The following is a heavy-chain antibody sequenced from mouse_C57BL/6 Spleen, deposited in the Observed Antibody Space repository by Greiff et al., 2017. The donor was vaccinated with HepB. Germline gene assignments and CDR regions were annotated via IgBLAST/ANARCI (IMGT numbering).Heavy chain of an antibody. CDR1: GYTFTSYW. J-gene: IGHJ2*01. CDR2: IDPSDSYT. V-gene: IGHV1-69*01. Sequence: QVQLQQPGAELVMPGASVKLSCKASGYTFTSYWMHWVKQRPGQGLEWIGEIDPSDSYTNYNQKFKGKSTLTVDKSSSTAYMQLSSLTSEDSAVYYCARQGNHDYWGQGTTLTVAS. D-gene: IGHD2-1*01. CDR3: ARQGNHDY.